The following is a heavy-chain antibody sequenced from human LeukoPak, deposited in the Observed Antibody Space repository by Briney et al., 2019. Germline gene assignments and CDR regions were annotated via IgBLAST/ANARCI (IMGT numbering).Heavy chain of an antibody. CDR3: SRWRVTSMLYS. V-gene: IGHV3-49*04. D-gene: IGHD2/OR15-2a*01. CDR2: IREKASGGTT. CDR1: GFTFGDYA. J-gene: IGHJ4*02. Sequence: TGGSLRLSCTTPGFTFGDYAMARVRQTPDMGLHCVGSIREKASGGTTEYPASVKGRFTVSRDDSRSIAYLQMDSLKIEDTAVYYCSRWRVTSMLYSWGQGTLVTVSS.